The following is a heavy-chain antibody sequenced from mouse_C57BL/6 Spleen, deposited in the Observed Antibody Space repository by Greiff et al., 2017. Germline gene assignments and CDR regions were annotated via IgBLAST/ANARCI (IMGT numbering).Heavy chain of an antibody. V-gene: IGHV1-76*01. CDR3: ARDYGSFFDY. J-gene: IGHJ2*01. D-gene: IGHD1-1*01. Sequence: QVQLQQSGAELVRPGASVKLSCKASGYTFTDYYINWVKQRPGQGLEWIARIYPGSGNTYYNEKFKGKATLPAETSSSTAYMKRSSLASEDSAVYLSARDYGSFFDYWGQGTTLTVSS. CDR1: GYTFTDYY. CDR2: IYPGSGNT.